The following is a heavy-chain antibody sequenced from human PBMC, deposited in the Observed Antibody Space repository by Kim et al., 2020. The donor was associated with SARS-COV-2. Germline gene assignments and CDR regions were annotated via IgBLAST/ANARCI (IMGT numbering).Heavy chain of an antibody. Sequence: ASVKVSCKASGYTFTSYYMHWVRQAPGQGLEWMGIINPSGGSTSYARKFQGRVTMTRDTSTSTVYMELSSLRSEDTAVYYCARDLVVVPAASGFDYWGQGTLVTVSS. D-gene: IGHD2-2*01. V-gene: IGHV1-46*01. J-gene: IGHJ4*02. CDR1: GYTFTSYY. CDR2: INPSGGST. CDR3: ARDLVVVPAASGFDY.